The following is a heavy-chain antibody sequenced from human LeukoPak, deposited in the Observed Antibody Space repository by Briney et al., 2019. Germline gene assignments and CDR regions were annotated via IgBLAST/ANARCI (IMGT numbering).Heavy chain of an antibody. CDR1: GGSISSSNW. CDR3: ARDSERYYDSSGYP. D-gene: IGHD3-22*01. CDR2: IYHSGST. Sequence: SGTLSLTCAVSGGSISSSNWWSWVRQPPGKGLEWIGEIYHSGSTNYNPSLKSRVTISVDKSKNQFSLKLSSVTAADTAVYYCARDSERYYDSSGYPWGQGTLVTVSS. J-gene: IGHJ5*02. V-gene: IGHV4-4*02.